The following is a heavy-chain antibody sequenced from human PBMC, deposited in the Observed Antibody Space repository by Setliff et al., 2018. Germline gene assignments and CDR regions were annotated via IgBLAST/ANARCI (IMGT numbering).Heavy chain of an antibody. CDR1: GASVSSHY. CDR3: ARGRNIAARLLDS. Sequence: SETLSLTCNVSGASVSSHYWDWIRQPPGKGLEWIGFISYSGSTNYNPSLKSRVTISIDTSKDQFSLKLISMTAADTAVYYCARGRNIAARLLDSWGQGTLVTVSS. D-gene: IGHD6-6*01. CDR2: ISYSGST. J-gene: IGHJ4*02. V-gene: IGHV4-59*02.